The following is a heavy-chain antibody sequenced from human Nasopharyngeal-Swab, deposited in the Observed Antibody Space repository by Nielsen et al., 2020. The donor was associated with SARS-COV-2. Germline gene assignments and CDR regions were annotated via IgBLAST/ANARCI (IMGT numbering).Heavy chain of an antibody. V-gene: IGHV4-34*01. CDR3: AREGGGGYDILTYYYYMDV. Sequence: PGKGLEWIGEINHSGSTNYNPSLKSRVTISVDTSKNQFSLKLSSVTAADTAVYYCAREGGGGYDILTYYYYMDVWGKGPRSPSP. CDR2: INHSGST. D-gene: IGHD3-9*01. J-gene: IGHJ6*03.